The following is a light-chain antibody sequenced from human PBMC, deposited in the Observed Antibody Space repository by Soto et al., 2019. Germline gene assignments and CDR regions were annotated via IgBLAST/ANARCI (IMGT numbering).Light chain of an antibody. CDR2: GAS. Sequence: EIVLKQSPGTPSLSPGERTTLSCKASQSVSSSYLAWYRQKPGQAPRPLIHGASSRATGIPDRVSGSGSGTDFTLSISALEPEDGAEYYCQQYGSSASIAFGQGTR. CDR3: QQYGSSASIA. V-gene: IGKV3-20*01. J-gene: IGKJ5*01. CDR1: QSVSSSY.